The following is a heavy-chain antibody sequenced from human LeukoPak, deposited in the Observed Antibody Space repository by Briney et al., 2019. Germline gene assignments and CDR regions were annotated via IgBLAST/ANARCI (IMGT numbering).Heavy chain of an antibody. CDR3: AKARGSGSYGSPLGY. D-gene: IGHD3-10*01. Sequence: GGSLRLSCAASGFTFSTYWMHWVRQAPGKGLVWVSRIKSDGSATTYADFVKGRFTVSRDNSKNTLYLQMNSLRVEDTAVYYCAKARGSGSYGSPLGYWGQGTLVTVSS. V-gene: IGHV3-74*03. CDR1: GFTFSTYW. J-gene: IGHJ4*02. CDR2: IKSDGSAT.